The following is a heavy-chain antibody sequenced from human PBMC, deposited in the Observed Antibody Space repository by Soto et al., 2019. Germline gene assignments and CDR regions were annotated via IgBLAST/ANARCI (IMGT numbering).Heavy chain of an antibody. J-gene: IGHJ6*02. CDR1: GFTFTSSA. V-gene: IGHV1-58*02. CDR3: ASQGRGTDYYGMDV. Sequence: QMQLVQSGPEVKKPGTSVKVSCKASGFTFTSSAMQWVRQARGQRLEWIGWIVVGSGNTNYAQKFQERVTITRAMSTTTAYRELSSLRSEDTAVYYCASQGRGTDYYGMDVWVQGTTVTVSS. CDR2: IVVGSGNT. D-gene: IGHD3-10*01.